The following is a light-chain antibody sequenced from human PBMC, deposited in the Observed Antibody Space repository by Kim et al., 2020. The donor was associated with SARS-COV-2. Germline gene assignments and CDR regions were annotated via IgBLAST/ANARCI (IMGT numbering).Light chain of an antibody. CDR3: NSYTMSSTPL. V-gene: IGLV2-14*03. Sequence: GQSFTISCTGTSSGIGTYNYVSWYQQYPGNAPKLMIYDVSVRPSGVSNRFSGSKSGNTASLTISGLQAEDEADYYCNSYTMSSTPLFGGGTQLTVL. CDR1: SSGIGTYNY. J-gene: IGLJ2*01. CDR2: DVS.